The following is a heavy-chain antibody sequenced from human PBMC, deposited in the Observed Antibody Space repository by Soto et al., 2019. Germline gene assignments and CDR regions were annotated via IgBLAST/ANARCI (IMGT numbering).Heavy chain of an antibody. J-gene: IGHJ6*02. V-gene: IGHV4-34*01. CDR3: ARDSLDYYGSGSPGMDV. Sequence: PSETLSLTCAVYGGSFSGYYWSWIRQPPGKGLEWIGEINHSGSTNYNPSLKSRVTISVDTSKNQFSLKLSSVTAADTAVYYCARDSLDYYGSGSPGMDVWGQGTTVTVS. D-gene: IGHD3-10*01. CDR2: INHSGST. CDR1: GGSFSGYY.